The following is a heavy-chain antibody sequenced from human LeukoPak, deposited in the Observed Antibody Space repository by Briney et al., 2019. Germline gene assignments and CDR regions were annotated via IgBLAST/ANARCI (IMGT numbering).Heavy chain of an antibody. V-gene: IGHV4-59*01. CDR3: ARDSYDILTGYDYYYGMDV. Sequence: SETLSLTCAVSGGSISSYYWSWIRQPPGKGLEWIGYIYYSGSTNYNPSLKSRVTISVDTSKNQFSLKLSSVTAADTAVYYCARDSYDILTGYDYYYGMDVWGQGTTVTVSS. D-gene: IGHD3-9*01. CDR1: GGSISSYY. CDR2: IYYSGST. J-gene: IGHJ6*02.